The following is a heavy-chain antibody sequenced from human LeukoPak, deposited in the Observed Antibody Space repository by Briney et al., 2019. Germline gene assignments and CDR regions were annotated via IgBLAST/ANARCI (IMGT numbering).Heavy chain of an antibody. CDR1: GGSISSYY. CDR3: ARDAPNSSSYT. D-gene: IGHD6-13*01. V-gene: IGHV4-59*01. J-gene: IGHJ5*02. Sequence: SETLSLTCTVSGGSISSYYWSWIRQPPGKGLEWIGYIYYSGSTNYNPSLKSRVTISVDTSKNQFSLKLSSVTAADTAVYYCARDAPNSSSYTWGQGTLVTVSS. CDR2: IYYSGST.